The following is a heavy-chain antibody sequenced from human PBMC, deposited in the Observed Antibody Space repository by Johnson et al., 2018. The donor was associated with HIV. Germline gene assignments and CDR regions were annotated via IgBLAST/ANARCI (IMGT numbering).Heavy chain of an antibody. CDR1: GFTVSSNY. Sequence: VQLVESGGGLIQPGGSLRLSCAASGFTVSSNYMSWVRQAPGKGLEWVSFIYGGGGTYYADPVKGRFTISRDNSKNTLYLQMNSLRAEDTALYYCARGPTYYYDSSGYWSDAFDIWGQGTMVTVSS. CDR2: IYGGGGT. CDR3: ARGPTYYYDSSGYWSDAFDI. D-gene: IGHD3-22*01. V-gene: IGHV3-53*01. J-gene: IGHJ3*02.